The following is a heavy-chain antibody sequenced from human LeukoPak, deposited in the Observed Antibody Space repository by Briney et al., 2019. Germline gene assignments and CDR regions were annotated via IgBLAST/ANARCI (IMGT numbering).Heavy chain of an antibody. Sequence: GGSLRLSCAASGFTFSVHAMHWVRQAPGRGLEWVAVISYDGSNKNYADSVKGQFTISRDNSKNTLYLQMNSLRAEDTAVYYCARPISGTCTSCLDNWGQGTLVTVSS. V-gene: IGHV3-30*14. CDR3: ARPISGTCTSCLDN. CDR1: GFTFSVHA. D-gene: IGHD2-2*01. J-gene: IGHJ4*02. CDR2: ISYDGSNK.